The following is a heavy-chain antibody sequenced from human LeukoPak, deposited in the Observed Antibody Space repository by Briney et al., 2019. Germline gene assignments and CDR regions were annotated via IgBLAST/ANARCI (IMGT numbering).Heavy chain of an antibody. CDR2: MNPNSGNT. CDR3: ARVGSLRYCSGGSCYNWFDP. D-gene: IGHD2-15*01. J-gene: IGHJ5*02. V-gene: IGHV1-8*01. CDR1: GYTFTSYD. Sequence: GASVKVSCKASGYTFTSYDINWVRQATGQGLEWMGWMNPNSGNTGYAQKFQGRVTMTRDTSISTAYMELSRLRSDDTAVYYCARVGSLRYCSGGSCYNWFDPWGQGTLVTVSS.